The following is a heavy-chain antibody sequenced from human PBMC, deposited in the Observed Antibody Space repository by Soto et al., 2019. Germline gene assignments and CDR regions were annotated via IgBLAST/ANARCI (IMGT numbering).Heavy chain of an antibody. CDR2: ISSSSSYI. J-gene: IGHJ4*02. D-gene: IGHD3-10*01. CDR3: ARALGGSGSPFDY. Sequence: EVQLVESGGGLVKPGGSLRLSCAASGFTFSSYSMNWVRQAPGKGLEWVSSISSSSSYIYYADSVKGRFTISSDNAKNYLCLQMTSLRAEDTAGDYCARALGGSGSPFDYWGQGTLVTVSS. CDR1: GFTFSSYS. V-gene: IGHV3-21*01.